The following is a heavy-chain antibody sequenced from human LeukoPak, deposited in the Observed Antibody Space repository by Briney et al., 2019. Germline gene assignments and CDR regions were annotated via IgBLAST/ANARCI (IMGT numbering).Heavy chain of an antibody. J-gene: IGHJ6*03. CDR3: AKARTYGWSSGSSLDSMDV. CDR1: GFTFDDYG. D-gene: IGHD1-26*01. V-gene: IGHV3-20*04. CDR2: LNWNGAST. Sequence: PGGSLRLSCAASGFTFDDYGLSWVRQVPGKGLEWVSGLNWNGASTGYADSVKGRFTISRDNSKNTLYLQMNSLRAEDTAVYYCAKARTYGWSSGSSLDSMDVWGKGTTVTISS.